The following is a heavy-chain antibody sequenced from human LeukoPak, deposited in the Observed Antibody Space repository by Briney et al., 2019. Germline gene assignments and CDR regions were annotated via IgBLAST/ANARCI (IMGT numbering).Heavy chain of an antibody. CDR1: GFTFSNYW. CDR3: ARDYGDFYYYYYGMDV. V-gene: IGHV3-74*01. Sequence: PGGSLRLSCAASGFTFSNYWMHWVRQAPGKGLVWVSRINSDGSSTSYADSVKGRFTISRDNAKNTLYLQMNSLRAEDTAVYYCARDYGDFYYYYYGMDVWGQGTTVTVSS. CDR2: INSDGSST. J-gene: IGHJ6*02. D-gene: IGHD4-17*01.